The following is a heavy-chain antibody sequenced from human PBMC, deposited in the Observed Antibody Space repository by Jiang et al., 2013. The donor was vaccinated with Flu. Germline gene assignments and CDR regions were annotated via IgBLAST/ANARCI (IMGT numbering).Heavy chain of an antibody. CDR1: GVSMNSGSHY. D-gene: IGHD6-25*01. CDR2: IHYSGAT. Sequence: SGSGLVKPSQTLALTCSVSGVSMNSGSHYWSWLRHHPEKGLEWIGYIHYSGATYYTPSLENRVTILIDRSKNQFSLRLTSVTAADTAVYFCARDSLAASYSFDRLGPRNRRSPSLQ. CDR3: ARDSLAASYSFDR. V-gene: IGHV4-31*02. J-gene: IGHJ3*01.